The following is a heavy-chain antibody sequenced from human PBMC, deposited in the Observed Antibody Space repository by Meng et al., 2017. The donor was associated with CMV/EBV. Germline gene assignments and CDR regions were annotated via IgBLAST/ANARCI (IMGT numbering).Heavy chain of an antibody. CDR3: ARWARSSSRFDY. CDR1: GGYVSSGSYY. CDR2: IYYSGST. J-gene: IGHJ4*02. Sequence: SETLSLTCTVSGGYVSSGSYYWSWIRQPPGKGLEWIGYIYYSGSTNYNPSLKSRVTISVDTSKNQFSLKLSSVTAADTAVYYCARWARSSSRFDYWGQGTLVTVSS. D-gene: IGHD6-13*01. V-gene: IGHV4-61*01.